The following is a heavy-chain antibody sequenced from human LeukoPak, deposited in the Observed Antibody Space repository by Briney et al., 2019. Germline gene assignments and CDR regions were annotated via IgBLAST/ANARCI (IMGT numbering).Heavy chain of an antibody. J-gene: IGHJ6*02. Sequence: SETLSLTCTVXXGXXXXGXXXXXXXXQXPXKGLQXIGSISYXXXTXYNPSLKSRVAXSXDTSKTQFSLKLSSVTAADTAXXYCARAISYSGMDVWGQGTTVTVSS. V-gene: IGHV4-39*01. CDR1: XGXXXXGXXX. CDR3: ARAISYSGMDV. CDR2: ISYXXXT.